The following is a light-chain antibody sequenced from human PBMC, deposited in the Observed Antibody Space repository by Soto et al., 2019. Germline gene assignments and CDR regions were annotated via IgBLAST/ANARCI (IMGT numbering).Light chain of an antibody. V-gene: IGKV3-20*01. CDR2: GAS. CDR1: QSVSSSY. Sequence: EIVLTQTPGTLSLSPGERATLSCRASQSVSSSYLAWYQRKPGQAPRLLIYGASSRATGIPDRFSGSGSGTDFTLTIGRLEPEDFAVYYCQQYGSSPLTFGGGTKVDIK. CDR3: QQYGSSPLT. J-gene: IGKJ4*01.